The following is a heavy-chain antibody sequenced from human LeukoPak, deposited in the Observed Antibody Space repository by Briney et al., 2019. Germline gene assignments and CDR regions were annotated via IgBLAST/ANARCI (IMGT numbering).Heavy chain of an antibody. CDR1: GFTFSSYW. D-gene: IGHD5-18*01. CDR3: AKDREYSYGLPYYFDY. J-gene: IGHJ4*02. Sequence: GGSLRLSCAASGFTFSSYWMHWVRQAPGKGLVWVSRINSDGSSTSYADSVKGRFTISRDNAKNTLYLQMNSLRAEDTAVYYCAKDREYSYGLPYYFDYWGQGTLVTVSS. CDR2: INSDGSST. V-gene: IGHV3-74*01.